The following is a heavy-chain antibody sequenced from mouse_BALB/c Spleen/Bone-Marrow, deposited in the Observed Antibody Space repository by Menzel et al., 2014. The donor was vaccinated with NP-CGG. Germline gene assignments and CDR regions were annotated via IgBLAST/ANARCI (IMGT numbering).Heavy chain of an antibody. CDR3: ARDYGRSAWFAY. J-gene: IGHJ3*01. CDR1: GFNIKDTY. D-gene: IGHD1-1*01. V-gene: IGHV14-3*02. CDR2: IDPANGNT. Sequence: EVQLQQSGAELVKPGASVKLSYTASGFNIKDTYIHWVKQRPEQGLEWIGGIDPANGNTKYDPKFQGQATITADTSSNTAYLQLSSLTSEDTAVYDCARDYGRSAWFAYWGQGTLVTVSA.